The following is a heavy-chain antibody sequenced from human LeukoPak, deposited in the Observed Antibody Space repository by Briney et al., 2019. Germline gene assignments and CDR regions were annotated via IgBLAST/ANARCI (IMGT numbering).Heavy chain of an antibody. V-gene: IGHV4-59*08. CDR2: IYYSGST. CDR1: GGSISSYY. Sequence: SETLSLTCSVSGGSISSYYWSWIRQPPGKGLEWIGYIYYSGSTNYNPSLKSRVTISVDTSKNQFSLKLSSVTAADTAVYYCARSDYDILTGYYYFDYWGQGTLVTVSS. J-gene: IGHJ4*02. D-gene: IGHD3-9*01. CDR3: ARSDYDILTGYYYFDY.